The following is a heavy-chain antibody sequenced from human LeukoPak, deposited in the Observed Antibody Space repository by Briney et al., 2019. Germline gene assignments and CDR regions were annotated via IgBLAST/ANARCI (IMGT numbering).Heavy chain of an antibody. Sequence: SGPTLVNPTQTLTLTCTFSGFSLSTRGVGVGWIRQPPGKALEWLAVTYWDDDKRYSPSLKSRLTITKDTSKNQVVLTMTNMDPVDTGTYYCAHRLAGPTPFDYWGQGTLVTVSS. J-gene: IGHJ4*02. CDR1: GFSLSTRGVG. CDR3: AHRLAGPTPFDY. V-gene: IGHV2-5*02. CDR2: TYWDDDK.